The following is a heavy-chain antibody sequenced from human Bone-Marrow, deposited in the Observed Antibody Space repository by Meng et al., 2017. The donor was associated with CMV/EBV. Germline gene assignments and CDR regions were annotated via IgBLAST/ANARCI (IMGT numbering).Heavy chain of an antibody. J-gene: IGHJ4*02. CDR3: ARDPSTIFGVKYPYYFAY. Sequence: GESLKISCAASGFTFSSYSMNWVRQAPGKGLEWVANIKQDGSEKYYVDSVKGRFTISRDNAKNSLYPQMNSLRAEDTAVYYCARDPSTIFGVKYPYYFAYWGQGTLVTVSS. V-gene: IGHV3-7*01. CDR1: GFTFSSYS. CDR2: IKQDGSEK. D-gene: IGHD3-3*01.